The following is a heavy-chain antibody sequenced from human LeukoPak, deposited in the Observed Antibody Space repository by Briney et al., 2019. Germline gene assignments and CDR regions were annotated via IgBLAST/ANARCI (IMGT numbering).Heavy chain of an antibody. Sequence: SETLSLTCTVSGGSISSGGYYWSWIRQHPGTGLEWLGYIYYSGSTYYNPSLKSRVTISVDTSKNQFSLKLSSVTAADTAVYYCASGLVPAAPALFDYWGQGTLVTVSS. CDR3: ASGLVPAAPALFDY. J-gene: IGHJ4*02. D-gene: IGHD2-2*01. CDR2: IYYSGST. CDR1: GGSISSGGYY. V-gene: IGHV4-31*03.